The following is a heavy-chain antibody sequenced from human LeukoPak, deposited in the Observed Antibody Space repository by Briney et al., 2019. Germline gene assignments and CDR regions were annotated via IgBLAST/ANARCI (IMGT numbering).Heavy chain of an antibody. CDR3: ARALWSSGWYYFDY. D-gene: IGHD6-19*01. J-gene: IGHJ4*02. CDR2: IYYSGST. Sequence: SETLSLTCTVSGVSISSYYWSWIRLPPGKGLEWIGYIYYSGSTNYNPSLKSRVTISVDTSKNQFSLKLSSVTAADTAVYYCARALWSSGWYYFDYWGQGTLVTVSS. V-gene: IGHV4-59*01. CDR1: GVSISSYY.